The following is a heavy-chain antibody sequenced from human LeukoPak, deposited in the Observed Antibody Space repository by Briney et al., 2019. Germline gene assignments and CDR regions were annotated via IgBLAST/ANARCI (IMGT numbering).Heavy chain of an antibody. CDR2: INPRSGGT. Sequence: ASVTVSYKASGYTFNLYYIHWVRQAPGQGLEWMGRINPRSGGTNYVQKFQGRVTMTRDTSINTAYMELTRLKSDDTAVYHCARKQAGSYYFDYWGQGALVTVSS. CDR1: GYTFNLYY. V-gene: IGHV1-2*06. J-gene: IGHJ4*02. D-gene: IGHD1-26*01. CDR3: ARKQAGSYYFDY.